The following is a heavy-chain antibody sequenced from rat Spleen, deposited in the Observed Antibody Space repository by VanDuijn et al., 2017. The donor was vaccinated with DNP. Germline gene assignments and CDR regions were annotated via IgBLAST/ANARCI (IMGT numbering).Heavy chain of an antibody. D-gene: IGHD1-6*01. CDR2: ISYNGGTT. CDR1: GFTFSDYY. J-gene: IGHJ3*01. V-gene: IGHV5S13*01. CDR3: ARQGMYTTDWFAY. Sequence: EVQLVESGGGLVQPGRSLKLSCAASGFTFSDYYMAWVRQAPAKGLEWVAYISYNGGTTYYGDSVKGRFTVSRDNAKNTQYLQMDSLRSEDTATYYCARQGMYTTDWFAYWGQGTLVTVSS.